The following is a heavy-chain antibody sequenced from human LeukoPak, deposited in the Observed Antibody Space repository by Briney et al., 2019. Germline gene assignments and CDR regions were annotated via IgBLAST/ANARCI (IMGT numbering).Heavy chain of an antibody. J-gene: IGHJ4*02. D-gene: IGHD6-19*01. Sequence: GASVKVSCKASGYTFTNYHISWVRQAPGQGLEWMGWINAGNGNTKYSQEFQGRVTIARDTSASTAYMELSSLRSEDMAVYYCARGSGQWLVTYYFDYWGQGTLVTVSS. V-gene: IGHV1-3*03. CDR2: INAGNGNT. CDR1: GYTFTNYH. CDR3: ARGSGQWLVTYYFDY.